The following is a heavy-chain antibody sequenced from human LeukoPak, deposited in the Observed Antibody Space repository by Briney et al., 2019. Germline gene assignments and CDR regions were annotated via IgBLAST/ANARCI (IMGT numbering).Heavy chain of an antibody. CDR3: AKDGTGCAGDCYSDY. V-gene: IGHV3-23*01. J-gene: IGHJ4*02. Sequence: GGSLRLSCAASGFTFDSCGMSWVRQAPGKGLEWVSSISSNSANTYYADSVKGRFTISRDNSKNTLYLQMNSLRAEDTAVYYCAKDGTGCAGDCYSDYWGQGTLVTVSS. CDR1: GFTFDSCG. CDR2: ISSNSANT. D-gene: IGHD2-21*02.